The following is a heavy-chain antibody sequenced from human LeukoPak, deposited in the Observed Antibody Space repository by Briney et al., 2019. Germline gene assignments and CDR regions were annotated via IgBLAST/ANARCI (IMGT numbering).Heavy chain of an antibody. V-gene: IGHV3-7*01. CDR2: IKQDGSNT. CDR3: ARERGYSSPSFGY. J-gene: IGHJ4*02. D-gene: IGHD6-6*01. CDR1: GFTFSRYW. Sequence: GGSLRLSCAASGFTFSRYWMNWVRQAPGKGLEWVANIKQDGSNTNYVDSVKGRFTISRDNSKNTLYLQMNSLRAEDTAVYYCARERGYSSPSFGYWGQGTLVTVSS.